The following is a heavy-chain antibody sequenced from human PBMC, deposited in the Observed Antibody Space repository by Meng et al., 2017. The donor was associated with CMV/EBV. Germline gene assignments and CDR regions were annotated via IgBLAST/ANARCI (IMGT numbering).Heavy chain of an antibody. CDR2: ISGSGGST. CDR3: AKVRAEGRGVRGVLWFDP. V-gene: IGHV3-23*01. Sequence: GESLKISCAASGFTFSSYAMSWVRQAPGKGLEWVSAISGSGGSTYYADSVKGRFTISRDNSKNTLYLQMNSLRAEDTAVDYCAKVRAEGRGVRGVLWFDPWGQGTLVTVSS. J-gene: IGHJ5*02. CDR1: GFTFSSYA. D-gene: IGHD3-10*01.